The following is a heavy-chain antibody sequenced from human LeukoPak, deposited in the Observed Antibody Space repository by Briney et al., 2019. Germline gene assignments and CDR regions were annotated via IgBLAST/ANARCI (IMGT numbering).Heavy chain of an antibody. CDR3: ARARWTSTTTTYYLDH. CDR1: GYTFTSYG. J-gene: IGHJ4*02. D-gene: IGHD4-17*01. Sequence: ASVKVSCKASGYTFTSYGISWVRQAPGQGLEWMGWISAYNGNTNYAQKLQGRVTMTTDTSTSTAYMELRSLRSDDTAVYYCARARWTSTTTTYYLDHWGQGTLVTVSS. V-gene: IGHV1-18*01. CDR2: ISAYNGNT.